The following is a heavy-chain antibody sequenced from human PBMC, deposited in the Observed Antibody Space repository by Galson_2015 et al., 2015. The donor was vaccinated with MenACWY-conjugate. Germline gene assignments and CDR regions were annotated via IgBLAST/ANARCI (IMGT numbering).Heavy chain of an antibody. CDR2: INAGNGNT. D-gene: IGHD2-15*01. CDR3: ARAYCSGGSCPDY. Sequence: SVKVSCKASGYTFTSYAMHWVRQAPGQRLEWMGWINAGNGNTKYSQKFQGRVTITRDTSASTAYMELSSLRSEDTAVYYCARAYCSGGSCPDYWGQGTLVTVSS. CDR1: GYTFTSYA. J-gene: IGHJ4*02. V-gene: IGHV1-3*01.